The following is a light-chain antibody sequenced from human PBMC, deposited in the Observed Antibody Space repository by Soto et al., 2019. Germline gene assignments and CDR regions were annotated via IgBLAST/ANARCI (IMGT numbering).Light chain of an antibody. V-gene: IGKV3-20*01. Sequence: DIVLTQSPGSLSLSPGERATLSCRASQSVSSSYLAWYQQKPGQAPRLLIYGASSRATGIPDRFSGSGSGTDFTLTISSLEPEDFAVYYCQQYCSSPLTFGEGTKVEIK. J-gene: IGKJ1*01. CDR3: QQYCSSPLT. CDR1: QSVSSSY. CDR2: GAS.